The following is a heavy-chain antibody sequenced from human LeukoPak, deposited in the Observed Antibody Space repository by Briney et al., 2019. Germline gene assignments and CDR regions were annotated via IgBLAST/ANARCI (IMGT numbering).Heavy chain of an antibody. J-gene: IGHJ4*02. Sequence: ASVKVSCKASGYTFTSYGISWVRQAPGQGLEWMGWISAHNGNTNYAQKLQGRVTMTTDTSTSTAYMELRSLRSDDTAVYYCARDPATYNWNDVDYFDYWGQGTLVTVSS. D-gene: IGHD1-1*01. V-gene: IGHV1-18*01. CDR3: ARDPATYNWNDVDYFDY. CDR2: ISAHNGNT. CDR1: GYTFTSYG.